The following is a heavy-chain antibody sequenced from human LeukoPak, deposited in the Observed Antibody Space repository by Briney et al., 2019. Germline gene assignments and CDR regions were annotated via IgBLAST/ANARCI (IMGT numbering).Heavy chain of an antibody. CDR2: ISGSGGTT. CDR3: AKSLDYGGNRARLDF. J-gene: IGHJ4*02. D-gene: IGHD4-23*01. Sequence: GSLRLSCAASGFTFSSYGMSWVRRGPGKGLEWVSGISGSGGTTYYARSVKGRFTVSRDNSKNTLYLQMNSLRVDDTAVYYCAKSLDYGGNRARLDFWGQGTLVTVSS. V-gene: IGHV3-23*01. CDR1: GFTFSSYG.